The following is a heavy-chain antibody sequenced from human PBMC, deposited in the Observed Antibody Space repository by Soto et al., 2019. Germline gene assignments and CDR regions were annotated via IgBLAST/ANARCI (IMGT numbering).Heavy chain of an antibody. D-gene: IGHD2-2*02. V-gene: IGHV3-21*01. CDR3: ARGGGVVPAAILGYYYYCMDV. CDR2: MSSSSSYI. Sequence: EVQLVESGGGLVKPGGSLRLSCAASGFTFSSYSMNWVRQAPGKGLEWVSSMSSSSSYIYYADSVKGRFNISRDNAKNQQYLQMNSLRAEDTAVYYCARGGGVVPAAILGYYYYCMDVWGQGNTVTVSS. J-gene: IGHJ6*02. CDR1: GFTFSSYS.